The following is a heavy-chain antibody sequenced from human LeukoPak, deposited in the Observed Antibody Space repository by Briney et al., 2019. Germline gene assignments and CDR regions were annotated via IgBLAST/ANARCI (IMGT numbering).Heavy chain of an antibody. J-gene: IGHJ6*02. V-gene: IGHV3-30*19. CDR2: IWYDGSNK. Sequence: GRSLRLSCAASGFTFSSYGMHWVRQAPGKGLEWVAVIWYDGSNKYYADSVKGRFTISRDNSKNTLYLQMNSLRAEDTAVYYCAREMAVADYYGMDVWGQGTTVTVSS. CDR3: AREMAVADYYGMDV. CDR1: GFTFSSYG. D-gene: IGHD4-23*01.